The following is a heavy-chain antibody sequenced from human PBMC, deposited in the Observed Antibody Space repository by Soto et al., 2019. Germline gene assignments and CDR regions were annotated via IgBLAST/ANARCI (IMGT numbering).Heavy chain of an antibody. J-gene: IGHJ3*01. V-gene: IGHV3-48*02. D-gene: IGHD2-21*01. CDR1: GFTFSNYG. CDR3: VRDDRWCFDY. Sequence: EVHLVESGGGLVQPGGTLRVSCAASGFTFSNYGMNWVRQAPGKGLEWVSYISIGSGSIFYADSVKGRFTISRDDAKNSLYLQMNTLRDEDTAVYYCVRDDRWCFDYWGQGTMVTVSS. CDR2: ISIGSGSI.